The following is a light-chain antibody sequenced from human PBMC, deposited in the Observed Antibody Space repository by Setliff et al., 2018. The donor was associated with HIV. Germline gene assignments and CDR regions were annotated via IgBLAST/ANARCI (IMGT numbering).Light chain of an antibody. Sequence: QSVLTQPPSVSGAPGQRVTISCTGSSSNIGAGYDVHWYQQLPGTAPKLLTYGNSNRPSGVPDRFSGSKSGNTATLTISRVEAGDEADYYCQVWDSSSDHHVFGTGTKVTVL. V-gene: IGLV1-40*01. CDR2: GNS. CDR1: SSNIGAGYD. CDR3: QVWDSSSDHHV. J-gene: IGLJ1*01.